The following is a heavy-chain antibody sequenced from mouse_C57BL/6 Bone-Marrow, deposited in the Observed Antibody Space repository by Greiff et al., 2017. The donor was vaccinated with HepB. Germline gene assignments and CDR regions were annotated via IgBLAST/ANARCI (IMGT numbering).Heavy chain of an antibody. CDR1: YTFS. CDR3: SEDSAVDYCAWGPDGWYFDV. Sequence: QVQLQQSGPELARPWASVKISCQAFYTFSSRVHFAIRDPNYWMQWVKQRPGQGLEWIGSIYPGNGDTRYNQKFNGKATLTADKSSSTAYMQRSSLTSEDSAVDYCAWGPDGWYFDVGGTGTTVTVTS. CDR2: GQGLEWIG. J-gene: IGHJ1*03. V-gene: IGHV1-87*01.